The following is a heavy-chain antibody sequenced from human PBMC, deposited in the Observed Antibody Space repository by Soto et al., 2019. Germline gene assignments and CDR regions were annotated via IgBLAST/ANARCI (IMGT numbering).Heavy chain of an antibody. J-gene: IGHJ4*02. Sequence: QVQLVQSGAEVKEPGASVKISCKGSGYTFTNFYIHWVRQAPGQGLEWMGIVNPNGGSTNYAPNFKGRITISRDTSTSTVYMDLSSLRSEDTAVYYCARGLAPGDYWGQGTLVTVSS. CDR2: VNPNGGST. D-gene: IGHD6-6*01. V-gene: IGHV1-46*01. CDR3: ARGLAPGDY. CDR1: GYTFTNFY.